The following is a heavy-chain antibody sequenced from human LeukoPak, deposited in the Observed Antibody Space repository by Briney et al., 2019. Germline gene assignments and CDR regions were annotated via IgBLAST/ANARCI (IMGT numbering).Heavy chain of an antibody. CDR2: IYYSGST. Sequence: SQTLSLTCTVSGGSISSSSYYWGWIRQPPGKGLEWIGSIYYSGSTYYNPSLKSRVTISVDTSKNQFSLKLSSVTAADTAVYYCARMPQRSTFDPWGQGTLVTVSS. D-gene: IGHD2-2*01. CDR3: ARMPQRSTFDP. CDR1: GGSISSSSYY. V-gene: IGHV4-39*07. J-gene: IGHJ5*02.